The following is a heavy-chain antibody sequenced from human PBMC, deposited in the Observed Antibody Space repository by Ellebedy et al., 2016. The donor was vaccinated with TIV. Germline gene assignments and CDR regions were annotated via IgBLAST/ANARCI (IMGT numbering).Heavy chain of an antibody. D-gene: IGHD2-2*01. J-gene: IGHJ6*02. CDR3: ARDPGIVVLPDYYYYGMDV. Sequence: SVKVSXXASGGTFSSYAISWVRQAPGQGLEWMGGIIPIFGTANYAQKFQGRVTITADKSTSTAYMELSSLRSEDTAVYYCARDPGIVVLPDYYYYGMDVWGQGTTVTVSS. V-gene: IGHV1-69*06. CDR1: GGTFSSYA. CDR2: IIPIFGTA.